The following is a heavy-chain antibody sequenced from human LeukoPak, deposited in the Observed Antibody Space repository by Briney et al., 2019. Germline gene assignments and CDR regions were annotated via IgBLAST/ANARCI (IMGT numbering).Heavy chain of an antibody. CDR2: IYHSGST. CDR3: ARVVSVVVPAAWGDYGMDV. Sequence: SQTLSLTCAVSGGSISSGGYSWSWIRQPPGKGLEWIGYIYHSGSTYYNPSLKSRVTISVDGSKNQFSLKLSSVTAADTAVYYCARVVSVVVPAAWGDYGMDVWGKGTTVTVSS. V-gene: IGHV4-30-2*01. CDR1: GGSISSGGYS. D-gene: IGHD2-2*01. J-gene: IGHJ6*04.